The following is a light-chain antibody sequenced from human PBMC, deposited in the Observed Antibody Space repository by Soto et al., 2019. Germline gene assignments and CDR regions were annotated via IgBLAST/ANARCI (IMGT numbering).Light chain of an antibody. J-gene: IGKJ3*01. Sequence: DIQLTQSPSFLSASVGDRVTITCRASQGISSYLAWYQQKPGKAPKLLIYAASTLQSGVPSRFSGSGSRTEITLTFSSLQPQDFATYYCQQLNSYPLTFGPGPKEDI. CDR1: QGISSY. V-gene: IGKV1-9*01. CDR3: QQLNSYPLT. CDR2: AAS.